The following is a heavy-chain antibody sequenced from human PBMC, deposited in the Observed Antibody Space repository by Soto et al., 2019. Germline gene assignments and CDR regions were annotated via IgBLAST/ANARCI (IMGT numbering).Heavy chain of an antibody. Sequence: SETLSLTCNVSGGPIKTGDYYWNWIRQPPGKGLEWIGYVFYSGSTNYSPSLKSRAAISMDTSKNQFALSLTSVAAADTAVYYCARAGFSYGHLLFWGQGVRVTVSS. CDR1: GGPIKTGDYY. CDR2: VFYSGST. V-gene: IGHV4-30-4*01. CDR3: ARAGFSYGHLLF. D-gene: IGHD3-10*01. J-gene: IGHJ4*02.